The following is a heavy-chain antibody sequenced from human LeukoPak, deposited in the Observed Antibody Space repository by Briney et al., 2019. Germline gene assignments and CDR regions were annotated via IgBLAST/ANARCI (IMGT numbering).Heavy chain of an antibody. CDR1: GFTFSSYG. CDR2: IRYDGSNK. Sequence: GGSLRLSCGASGFTFSSYGMHWVRQAPGKGLEWVAFIRYDGSNKYYADSVKGRFTISRDNSKNTLYLQMNSLRAEDTAVYYCARDPYNGNYGDSYYYYMDVWGKGTTVTISS. J-gene: IGHJ6*03. CDR3: ARDPYNGNYGDSYYYYMDV. V-gene: IGHV3-30*02. D-gene: IGHD1-26*01.